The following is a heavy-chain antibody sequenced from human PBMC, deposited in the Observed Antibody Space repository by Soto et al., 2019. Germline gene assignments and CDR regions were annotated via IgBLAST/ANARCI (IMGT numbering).Heavy chain of an antibody. V-gene: IGHV3-23*01. Sequence: VGSLRLSCAASGFTFNRFAMTWVRQAPGKGLEWVSTIGASGDNTFYADSVKGRFTISRDNSGDTLFLQMNRLRAEDTALYYCAKLGYCSGGTCYLDYYNGLDVWGQGTTVTVSS. J-gene: IGHJ6*02. CDR1: GFTFNRFA. CDR2: IGASGDNT. D-gene: IGHD2-15*01. CDR3: AKLGYCSGGTCYLDYYNGLDV.